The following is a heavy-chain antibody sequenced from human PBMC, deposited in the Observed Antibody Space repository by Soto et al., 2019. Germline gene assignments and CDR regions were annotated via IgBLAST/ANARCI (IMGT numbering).Heavy chain of an antibody. CDR3: ARGRWSIFDY. V-gene: IGHV6-1*01. Sequence: SQTLSLTCXVSGDSVSSNNIAWNWLRQSPWRGLEWLGRTYYRSKWYNEYAVSVRSRITINLDTSKNQFSLQLNSVTPEDTAVYYCARGRWSIFDYWGQGAQVTVSS. J-gene: IGHJ4*02. D-gene: IGHD2-15*01. CDR2: TYYRSKWYN. CDR1: GDSVSSNNIA.